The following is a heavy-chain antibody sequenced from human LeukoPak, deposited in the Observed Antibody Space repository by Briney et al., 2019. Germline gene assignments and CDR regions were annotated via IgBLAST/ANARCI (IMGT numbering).Heavy chain of an antibody. CDR1: GGSISSSSYY. CDR2: IYYSGST. Sequence: PSETLSLTCTVSGGSISSSSYYWGWIRQPPGKGLEWIGSIYYSGSTYYNPSLKSRVTISVDTSKNQFSLKLSSVTAADTAVYYCARRKGGSSWYPNWFDPWGQGTLVTVSS. J-gene: IGHJ5*02. D-gene: IGHD6-13*01. V-gene: IGHV4-39*01. CDR3: ARRKGGSSWYPNWFDP.